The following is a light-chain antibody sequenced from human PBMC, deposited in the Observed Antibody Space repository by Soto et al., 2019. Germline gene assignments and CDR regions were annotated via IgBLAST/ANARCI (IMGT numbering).Light chain of an antibody. Sequence: EIVLTQSPGTLSLSPGERATLSCRASQSVSSSSLAWYQQKPGQAPRLLMYDTSSRATGIPDRFSGSGSGTDFTLTISRLEPEDCAVYYCQNYGTTAITVGPGTKVDI. J-gene: IGKJ3*01. V-gene: IGKV3-20*01. CDR3: QNYGTTAIT. CDR1: QSVSSSS. CDR2: DTS.